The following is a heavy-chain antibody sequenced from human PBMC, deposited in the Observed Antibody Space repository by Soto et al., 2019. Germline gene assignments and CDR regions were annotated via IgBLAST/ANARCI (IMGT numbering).Heavy chain of an antibody. V-gene: IGHV1-3*01. CDR1: GYTFTSYA. J-gene: IGHJ5*02. Sequence: GASVKVSCKASGYTFTSYAMHCVRQAPGQRLEWMGWINAGNGNTKYSQKFQGRVTITRDTSASTAYMELSSLRSEDTAVYYCARDAYDFWSGYYTETFDPWGQGTLVTVSS. D-gene: IGHD3-3*01. CDR3: ARDAYDFWSGYYTETFDP. CDR2: INAGNGNT.